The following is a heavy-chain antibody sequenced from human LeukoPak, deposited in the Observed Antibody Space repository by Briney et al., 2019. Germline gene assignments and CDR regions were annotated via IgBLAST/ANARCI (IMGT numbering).Heavy chain of an antibody. Sequence: PGGSLRLSCAASGFTFSSYEMNWVRQAPGKGLEWVSYISSSGSTIYCADSVKGRFTISRDNAKNSLYLQMNRLRAEDTAVYYCARDYVDGYSSGWLGPYGMDVWGKGTTVTVSS. J-gene: IGHJ6*04. D-gene: IGHD6-19*01. CDR3: ARDYVDGYSSGWLGPYGMDV. CDR2: ISSSGSTI. CDR1: GFTFSSYE. V-gene: IGHV3-48*03.